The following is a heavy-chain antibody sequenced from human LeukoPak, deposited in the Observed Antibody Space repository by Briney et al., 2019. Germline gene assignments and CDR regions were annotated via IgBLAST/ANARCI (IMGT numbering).Heavy chain of an antibody. D-gene: IGHD3-3*01. V-gene: IGHV1-69*05. CDR3: AREDYDFWSGYHLPTAGLGY. CDR2: IIPIFGTA. CDR1: GGTFSSYA. Sequence: ASVKVSCKASGGTFSSYAISWVRQAPGQGLEWMGRIIPIFGTANYAQKFQGRVTITTDESTSTAYMELSSLRSEDTAVYYCAREDYDFWSGYHLPTAGLGYWGQGTLVTVSS. J-gene: IGHJ4*02.